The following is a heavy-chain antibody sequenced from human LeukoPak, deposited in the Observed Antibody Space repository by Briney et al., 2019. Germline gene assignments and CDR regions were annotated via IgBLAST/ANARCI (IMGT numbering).Heavy chain of an antibody. CDR2: IRSKAYGGTT. CDR3: ARGLFGTTDY. J-gene: IGHJ4*02. Sequence: PGGSLRLSCTASGFTFGDYAMSWFRQAPGKGLEWVGFIRSKAYGGTTEYAASVKGRFTISRDNSKNTLYLQMGSLRAEDMAVYYCARGLFGTTDYWGQGTLVTVSS. CDR1: GFTFGDYA. V-gene: IGHV3-49*03. D-gene: IGHD2/OR15-2a*01.